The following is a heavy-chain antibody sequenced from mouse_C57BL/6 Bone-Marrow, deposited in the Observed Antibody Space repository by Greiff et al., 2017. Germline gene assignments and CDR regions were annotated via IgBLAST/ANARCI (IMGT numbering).Heavy chain of an antibody. J-gene: IGHJ4*01. Sequence: VQLQQSGPGLVQPSQSLSITCTVSGFSLTSYGVHWVRQSPGKGLEWLGVIWRGGSTDYNAAFMSRLSITKDNSKSQVFFKMNSLQADDTAIYYGAKSYGSSYGAMDYWGQGTSVTVSS. CDR3: AKSYGSSYGAMDY. D-gene: IGHD1-1*01. CDR1: GFSLTSYG. CDR2: IWRGGST. V-gene: IGHV2-5*01.